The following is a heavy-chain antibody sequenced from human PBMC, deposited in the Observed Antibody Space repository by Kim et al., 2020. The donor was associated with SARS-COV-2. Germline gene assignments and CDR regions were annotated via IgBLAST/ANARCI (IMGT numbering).Heavy chain of an antibody. D-gene: IGHD6-13*01. Sequence: DSMQGRFTISRDNSKNTLYLQMNSLRAEDTALYYCARDWRDSSSWSRFDPWGQGTLVTVSS. V-gene: IGHV3-23*01. J-gene: IGHJ5*02. CDR3: ARDWRDSSSWSRFDP.